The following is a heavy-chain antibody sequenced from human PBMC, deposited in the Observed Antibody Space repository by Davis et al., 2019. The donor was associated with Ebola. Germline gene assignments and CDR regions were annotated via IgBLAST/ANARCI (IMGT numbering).Heavy chain of an antibody. CDR1: GYTFTSYG. Sequence: ASVKVSCKASGYTFTSYGISWVRQAPGQGLEWMGWISGYSGSTDYAQKFQDRFTMTTDTSTATAFMELRSLRSDDSAVYYCARDGDTAPDYWGQGTLVTVSS. J-gene: IGHJ4*02. CDR3: ARDGDTAPDY. CDR2: ISGYSGST. V-gene: IGHV1-18*01. D-gene: IGHD5-18*01.